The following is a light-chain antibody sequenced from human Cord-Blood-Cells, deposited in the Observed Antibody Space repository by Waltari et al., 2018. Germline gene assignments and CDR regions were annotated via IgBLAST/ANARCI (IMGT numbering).Light chain of an antibody. CDR1: QDISNY. CDR2: DAS. Sequence: DIQMITSPSSLSAPVGERVTITCQASQDISNYLNWYQQKPGKAPKLLIYDASNLETGVPSRFSGSGSETDFTFTISSLQPEDIATYYCQQYDNLPGFGPGTKVDIK. V-gene: IGKV1-33*01. J-gene: IGKJ3*01. CDR3: QQYDNLPG.